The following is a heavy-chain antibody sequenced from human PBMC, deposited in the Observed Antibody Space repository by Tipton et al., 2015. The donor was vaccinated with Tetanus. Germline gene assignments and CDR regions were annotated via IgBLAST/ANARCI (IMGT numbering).Heavy chain of an antibody. Sequence: TLSLTCSVSGESISRSYWSWIRQAPGKGLEWLGYISHSGTTNYNPSLMSRVTLSLDTAKGQFSLKLTSVTAAGAAVYFCARDRRDFAYDSRGFYSPLYYFDNWGQGLRVTVSS. D-gene: IGHD3-22*01. CDR2: ISHSGTT. V-gene: IGHV4-4*08. J-gene: IGHJ4*02. CDR3: ARDRRDFAYDSRGFYSPLYYFDN. CDR1: GESISRSY.